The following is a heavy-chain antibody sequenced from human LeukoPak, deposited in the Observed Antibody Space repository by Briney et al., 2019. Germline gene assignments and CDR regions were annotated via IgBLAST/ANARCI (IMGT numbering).Heavy chain of an antibody. CDR3: ARESADIAVADTEFDY. CDR1: GYTFTDYY. V-gene: IGHV1-2*02. D-gene: IGHD6-19*01. Sequence: ASVKVSCKASGYTFTDYYVHWVRQAPGQGLEWMGWINPNSGDTKYAQKFQDRVTMTTDTSISTGYMELSSLRSDDTAVCYCARESADIAVADTEFDYWGQGTLVTVSS. J-gene: IGHJ4*02. CDR2: INPNSGDT.